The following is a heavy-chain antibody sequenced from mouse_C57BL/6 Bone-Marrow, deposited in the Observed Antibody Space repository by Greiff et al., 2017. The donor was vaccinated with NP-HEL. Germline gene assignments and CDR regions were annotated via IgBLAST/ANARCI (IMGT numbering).Heavy chain of an antibody. Sequence: EVQLQQSGAELVRPGASVKLSCTASGFNIKDDYMHWVKQRPEQGLEWIGWIDPENGDTEYASKFQGKATITAVTSSNTAYLQLSSLTSKDTAVYYCATAPYYYGSSSYYFDYWGQGTTLTVSS. CDR3: ATAPYYYGSSSYYFDY. D-gene: IGHD1-1*01. CDR1: GFNIKDDY. V-gene: IGHV14-4*01. CDR2: IDPENGDT. J-gene: IGHJ2*01.